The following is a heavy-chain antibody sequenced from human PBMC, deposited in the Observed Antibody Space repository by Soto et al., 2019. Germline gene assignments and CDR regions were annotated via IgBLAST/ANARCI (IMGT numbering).Heavy chain of an antibody. J-gene: IGHJ6*02. CDR1: GFTFSSYG. D-gene: IGHD3-10*01. CDR2: IWYDGSNK. CDR3: ARPMVRGVRWYYYGMDV. Sequence: QVQLVESGGGVVQPGRSLRLSCAASGFTFSSYGMHWVRQAPVKGLEWVAVIWYDGSNKYYADSVKGRFTISRDNSKNTLYLQMNSLRAEDTAVYYCARPMVRGVRWYYYGMDVWGQGTTVTVSS. V-gene: IGHV3-33*01.